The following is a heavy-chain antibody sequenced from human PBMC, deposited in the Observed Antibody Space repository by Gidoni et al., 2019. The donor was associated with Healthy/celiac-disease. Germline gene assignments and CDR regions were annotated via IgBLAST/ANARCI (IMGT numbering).Heavy chain of an antibody. CDR3: ARAQGTTSRNWFDP. V-gene: IGHV1-2*06. D-gene: IGHD4-17*01. CDR1: GYTFTGYY. Sequence: QVQLVQSGAEVKKPGASVKVSCKASGYTFTGYYMHWVRQAPGQGLEWMGRINPNIGGTNYAQKFQGRVTMTRDTSISTAYMELSRLRSDDTAVYYCARAQGTTSRNWFDPWGQGTLVTVSS. CDR2: INPNIGGT. J-gene: IGHJ5*02.